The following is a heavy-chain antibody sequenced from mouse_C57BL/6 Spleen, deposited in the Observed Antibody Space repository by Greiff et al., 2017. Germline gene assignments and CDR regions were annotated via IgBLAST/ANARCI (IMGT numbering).Heavy chain of an antibody. CDR2: ISSGSSTI. CDR3: AREFAY. J-gene: IGHJ3*01. V-gene: IGHV5-17*01. Sequence: EVQRVESGGGLVKPGGSLKLSCAASGFTFSDSGMHWVRQAPEKGLEWVAYISSGSSTIYYADTVKGRFTISRDNAKNTLFLQMTSLRSEDTAMYYCAREFAYWGQGTLVTVSA. CDR1: GFTFSDSG.